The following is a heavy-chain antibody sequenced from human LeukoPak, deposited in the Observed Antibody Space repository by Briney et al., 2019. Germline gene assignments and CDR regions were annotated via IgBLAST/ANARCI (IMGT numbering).Heavy chain of an antibody. CDR2: INPSGGST. V-gene: IGHV1-46*01. J-gene: IGHJ6*03. CDR3: ARALSGWYYYYYYMDV. Sequence: GASVKVSCKASGYTFTSYYMHWVRQAPGQGLEWMGIINPSGGSTSYAQKFQGRVTMTRDMSTSTVYMELSSLRYEDTAVYYCARALSGWYYYYYYMDVWGKGTTVTVSS. D-gene: IGHD6-19*01. CDR1: GYTFTSYY.